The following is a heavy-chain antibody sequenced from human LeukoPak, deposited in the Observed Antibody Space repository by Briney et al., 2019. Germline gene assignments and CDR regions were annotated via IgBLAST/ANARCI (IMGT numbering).Heavy chain of an antibody. V-gene: IGHV3-23*01. D-gene: IGHD3-22*01. J-gene: IGHJ5*02. Sequence: GGSLRLSCAAPGFTFSSYAMSWVRQAPGKGLEWVSAISGSGGSTYYAESVKGRFTISRDNSKNTLHLQMNSLRAEDTAVYYCAKRYYYDSSGYFAWGQGTLVTVSS. CDR3: AKRYYYDSSGYFA. CDR1: GFTFSSYA. CDR2: ISGSGGST.